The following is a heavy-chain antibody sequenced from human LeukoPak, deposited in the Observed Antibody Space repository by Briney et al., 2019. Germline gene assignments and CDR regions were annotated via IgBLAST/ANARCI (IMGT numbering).Heavy chain of an antibody. V-gene: IGHV4-59*01. CDR2: FHYSGST. D-gene: IGHD2-2*01. CDR3: ARGSSCSYYFDY. Sequence: SETLSLTCAVSGDSISSYYWSWIRQPPGKGLEWIGYFHYSGSTNYSPSLKSRVTISIGTSKNQFSLKVSSVTAADTAVYYCARGSSCSYYFDYWGQGTLVTVSS. J-gene: IGHJ4*02. CDR1: GDSISSYY.